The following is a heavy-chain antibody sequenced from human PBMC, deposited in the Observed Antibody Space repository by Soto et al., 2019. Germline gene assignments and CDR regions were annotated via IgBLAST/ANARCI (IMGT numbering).Heavy chain of an antibody. Sequence: EMPLVESGGGLVQPGRSLRLSCAASGFTFDDYAMYWVRQGPGKGLEWVSGISWDSGRIGYADSVKGRFTISRDNAKNSLYLQMNSLGPEDTALYYCAEARLWGGDGYNSYYYNAMDVWGQGTTVTVSS. D-gene: IGHD3-16*01. V-gene: IGHV3-9*01. J-gene: IGHJ6*02. CDR1: GFTFDDYA. CDR3: AEARLWGGDGYNSYYYNAMDV. CDR2: ISWDSGRI.